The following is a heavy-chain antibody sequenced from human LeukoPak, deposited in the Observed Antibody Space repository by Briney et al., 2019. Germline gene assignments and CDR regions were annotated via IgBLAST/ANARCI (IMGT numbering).Heavy chain of an antibody. V-gene: IGHV4-38-2*02. CDR1: GYSISSGYD. CDR2: ISQSGNS. CDR3: ARSELNDYFKY. Sequence: SETLSLTCTVSGYSISSGYDWGWIRQSPGKGLEWIGSISQSGNSYDNPSLKGRVTIAVDTSKNLFFLRLSSVTAADTAVYFCARSELNDYFKYWGHGTLVTVSS. J-gene: IGHJ4*01. D-gene: IGHD1-1*01.